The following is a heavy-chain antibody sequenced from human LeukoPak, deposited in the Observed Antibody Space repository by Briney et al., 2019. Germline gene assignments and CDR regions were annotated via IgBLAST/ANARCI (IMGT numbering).Heavy chain of an antibody. V-gene: IGHV4-61*02. CDR3: AGDYNDSSGYYY. J-gene: IGHJ4*02. D-gene: IGHD3-22*01. Sequence: PSQTLSLTCTVSGGSISSGSYYWSWIRQPAGKGLEWIGRIYTSGSTNYNPSLKSRVTISVDTSKNQFSLKLSSVTAADTAVYYCAGDYNDSSGYYYWGQGTLVTVSS. CDR1: GGSISSGSYY. CDR2: IYTSGST.